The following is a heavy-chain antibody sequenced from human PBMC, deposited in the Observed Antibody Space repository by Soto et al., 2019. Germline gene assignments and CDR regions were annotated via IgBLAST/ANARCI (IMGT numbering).Heavy chain of an antibody. CDR3: AKRALGDCTNGVCYFRQLCYFDY. Sequence: EVQLLESGGGLVQPGGSLRLSCAASGFTFSSYAMSWVRQAPGKGLEWVSVISGRGGSTYYADSVKGRFTISRDNSKNKVYLKMASLRAEDTAVYYCAKRALGDCTNGVCYFRQLCYFDYWGQGTLVTVSA. CDR2: ISGRGGST. D-gene: IGHD2-8*01. J-gene: IGHJ4*02. CDR1: GFTFSSYA. V-gene: IGHV3-23*01.